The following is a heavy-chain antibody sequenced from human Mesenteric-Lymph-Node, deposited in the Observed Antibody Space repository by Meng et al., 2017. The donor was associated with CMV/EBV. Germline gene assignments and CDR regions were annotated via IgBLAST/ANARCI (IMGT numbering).Heavy chain of an antibody. CDR2: IYYSGYT. Sequence: SGGPIDNNNDWGWIRQHPGKGLEWIGTIYYSGYTYYNPSLKSRVTISVDKSGNQFSLKLSSVTAADTAVYYCSKGGYSSGWGAFDIWGQGTMVTVSS. D-gene: IGHD6-19*01. J-gene: IGHJ3*02. CDR3: SKGGYSSGWGAFDI. V-gene: IGHV4-39*07. CDR1: GGPIDNNND.